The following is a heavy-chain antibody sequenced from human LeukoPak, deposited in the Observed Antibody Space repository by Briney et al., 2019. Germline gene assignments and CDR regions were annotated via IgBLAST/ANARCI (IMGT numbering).Heavy chain of an antibody. CDR2: IYYRGST. CDR3: ARDWASGWFDY. Sequence: SETLSLTCTVSGGSVSSGSYYWSWIRQPPGKGLEWIGYIYYRGSTNYNPSLKSRVTISVDTSKNQFSLKLSSVTAADTAVYYCARDWASGWFDYWGQGTLVTVSS. J-gene: IGHJ4*02. V-gene: IGHV4-61*01. D-gene: IGHD6-19*01. CDR1: GGSVSSGSYY.